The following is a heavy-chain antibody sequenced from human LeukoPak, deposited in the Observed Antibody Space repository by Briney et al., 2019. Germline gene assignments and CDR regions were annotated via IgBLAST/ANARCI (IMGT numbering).Heavy chain of an antibody. D-gene: IGHD3-22*01. V-gene: IGHV5-51*01. CDR2: IYPGDSDT. CDR3: ARQPYYYDRKYDAFDI. J-gene: IGHJ3*02. Sequence: GESLKISCQGSGYSFTSYWIGWVRQMPGKGLEWMGIIYPGDSDTRYSPSFQGQVTISADKSISTAYLQWSSLKASDTAMYYCARQPYYYDRKYDAFDIWGQGTMVTVSS. CDR1: GYSFTSYW.